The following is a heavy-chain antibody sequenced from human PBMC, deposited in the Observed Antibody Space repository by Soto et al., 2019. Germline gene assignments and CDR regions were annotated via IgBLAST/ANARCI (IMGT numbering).Heavy chain of an antibody. CDR1: GYTFNSYG. J-gene: IGHJ3*02. Sequence: QVQLVQSGAEVKKPGASVKVSCKASGYTFNSYGITWVRQAPGQGLEWMGWISAYNGNTNYAQNLQGRDTMTTNTSTSTAYMELRSLRSDDTAVHYCARDQYDILPGYYSGDAFAIWGQGTMVTVSS. V-gene: IGHV1-18*01. CDR3: ARDQYDILPGYYSGDAFAI. CDR2: ISAYNGNT. D-gene: IGHD3-9*01.